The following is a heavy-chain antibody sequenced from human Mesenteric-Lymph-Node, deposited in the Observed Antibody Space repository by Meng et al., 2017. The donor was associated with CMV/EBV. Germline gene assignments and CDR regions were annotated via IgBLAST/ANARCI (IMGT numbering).Heavy chain of an antibody. V-gene: IGHV4-59*12. CDR3: ARLVARRSCDY. J-gene: IGHJ4*02. CDR2: ICQSGST. Sequence: SETLSLTCTVSGGSISSYYWSWIRQPPGKGLEWIGNICQSGSTYYKLSLKSRVTISVDTSKNQFSLKLSSVTAADTAVYYCARLVARRSCDYWGQGTLVTVSS. D-gene: IGHD5-12*01. CDR1: GGSISSYY.